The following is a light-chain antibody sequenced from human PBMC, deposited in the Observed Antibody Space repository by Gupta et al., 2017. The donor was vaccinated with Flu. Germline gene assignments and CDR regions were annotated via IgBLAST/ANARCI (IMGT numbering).Light chain of an antibody. CDR3: QQYNNWWT. CDR1: QSVSNN. V-gene: IGKV3-15*01. Sequence: EIVMTQSPATLSVSPGERAALPCRASQSVSNNLAWYQQKPGQAPRLLIYGASTRATGVPARFSGSGSGTEFTLTISSLQSEDFALYYCQQYNNWWTFGQGTKVEIK. J-gene: IGKJ1*01. CDR2: GAS.